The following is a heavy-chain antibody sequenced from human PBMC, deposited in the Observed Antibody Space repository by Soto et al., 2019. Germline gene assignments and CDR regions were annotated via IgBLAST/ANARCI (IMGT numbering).Heavy chain of an antibody. CDR2: ISPYNGVT. V-gene: IGHV1-18*04. J-gene: IGHJ6*02. CDR3: ARSIRGPRRFNGMDV. D-gene: IGHD1-20*01. Sequence: ASVKVSCKAGGYTFSDYYIQWVRQAPGQGLEWMGWISPYNGVTKYAQKVQGRVTMTTDTFTSTTYMEVRSLRSDDTAVYYCARSIRGPRRFNGMDVWGQGTTVTVSS. CDR1: GYTFSDYY.